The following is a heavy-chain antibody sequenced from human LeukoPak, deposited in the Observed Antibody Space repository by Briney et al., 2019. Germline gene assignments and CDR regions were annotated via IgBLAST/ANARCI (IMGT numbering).Heavy chain of an antibody. CDR2: IYNSGST. V-gene: IGHV4-59*01. CDR1: GGSISTYY. Sequence: PSETLSLTCTVSGGSISTYYWSWIRQPPGKGLEWLGYIYNSGSTNYNPSLQSRVTISVDTSKNQFSLRLTSVTAADTAVYYCAKAVAAAGRFGFDPWGQGTLVTVSS. J-gene: IGHJ5*02. CDR3: AKAVAAAGRFGFDP. D-gene: IGHD6-13*01.